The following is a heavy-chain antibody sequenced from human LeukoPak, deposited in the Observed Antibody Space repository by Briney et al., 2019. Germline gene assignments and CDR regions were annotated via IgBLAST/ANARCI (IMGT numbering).Heavy chain of an antibody. D-gene: IGHD3/OR15-3a*01. CDR2: IRDSGEA. V-gene: IGHV3-66*03. J-gene: IGHJ5*02. Sequence: PGGSLRLSCAVSGFRVSDYYMSWVRQAPGKVLGWVGLIRDSGEAFYADFVRGRFAISRDESENTLYLQMNSLRVEDTAVYFCARDRAALQDWVEFDPWGQGTPVIVSS. CDR3: ARDRAALQDWVEFDP. CDR1: GFRVSDYY.